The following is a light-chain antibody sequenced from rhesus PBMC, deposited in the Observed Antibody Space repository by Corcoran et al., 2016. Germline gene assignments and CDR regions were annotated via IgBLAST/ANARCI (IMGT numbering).Light chain of an antibody. Sequence: DIQMTQSPTSLSASVGDTVTITCRASQSISSWLAWYQQKPGKVPNLLLYPASTLQSGVPSRFIGNGSGTVFALTISRLQSEDFATYYCHPYSGSPWAFGQGTKVEVK. J-gene: IGKJ1*01. V-gene: IGKV1-22*01. CDR2: PAS. CDR3: HPYSGSPWA. CDR1: QSISSW.